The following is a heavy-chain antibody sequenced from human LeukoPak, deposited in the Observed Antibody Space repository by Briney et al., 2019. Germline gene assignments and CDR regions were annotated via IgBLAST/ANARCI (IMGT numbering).Heavy chain of an antibody. V-gene: IGHV1-2*02. Sequence: ASVKVSCKASGYTFTGYYMHWVRQAPGQGLEWMGWINPNSGGTNYGQKFQGRVTMTRDTSITTAYMELSRLRSDDTAVYYCARDSRRGGAATSYFDYWGQGTLVTVSS. CDR2: INPNSGGT. CDR1: GYTFTGYY. D-gene: IGHD2-15*01. J-gene: IGHJ4*02. CDR3: ARDSRRGGAATSYFDY.